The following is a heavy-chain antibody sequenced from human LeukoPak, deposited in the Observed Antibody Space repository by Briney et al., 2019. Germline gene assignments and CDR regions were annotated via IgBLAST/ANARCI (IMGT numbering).Heavy chain of an antibody. J-gene: IGHJ4*02. CDR1: GGSISSGSHF. D-gene: IGHD5-24*01. Sequence: SETLSLTCTVSGGSISSGSHFWGWIRQPPGKGLEWLGSIYYSESTYSESTYYNPSLQSRVTISVDTSKNQFSLKLSSVTVADTAVYYCARGSTNSGDGYNPLDYLGQGTLVTVSS. CDR2: IYYSEST. V-gene: IGHV4-39*01. CDR3: ARGSTNSGDGYNPLDY.